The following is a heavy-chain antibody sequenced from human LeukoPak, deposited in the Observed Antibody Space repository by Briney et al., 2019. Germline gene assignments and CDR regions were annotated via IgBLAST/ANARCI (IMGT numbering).Heavy chain of an antibody. J-gene: IGHJ6*02. CDR3: ARESVDILYYYGMDV. CDR1: GLTFSDYY. CDR2: ISSCGSTI. Sequence: GGSLRLSCAASGLTFSDYYMSWIRQAPGKGLEWVSYISSCGSTIYYADSVKGRFTISRDNAKNSLYLQMNSLRAEDTAVYYCARESVDILYYYGMDVWGQGTTVTVSS. V-gene: IGHV3-11*01. D-gene: IGHD3-9*01.